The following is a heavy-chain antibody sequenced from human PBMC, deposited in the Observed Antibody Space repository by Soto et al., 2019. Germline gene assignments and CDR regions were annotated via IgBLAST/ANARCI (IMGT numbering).Heavy chain of an antibody. CDR2: MNSDGSII. V-gene: IGHV3-74*01. CDR3: ATAEVDY. J-gene: IGHJ4*02. CDR1: GYTFGNHW. Sequence: GSLRLSCAVAGYTFGNHWMHWVRQAPGKGLEWVSRMNSDGSIINYADSVKGRFTVSRDNAKNTLYLQMNSLRVEDTAVYYCATAEVDYWGPGTLVTVPQ.